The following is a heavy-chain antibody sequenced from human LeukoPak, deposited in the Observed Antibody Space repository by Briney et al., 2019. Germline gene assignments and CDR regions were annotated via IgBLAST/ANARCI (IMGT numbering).Heavy chain of an antibody. J-gene: IGHJ6*02. CDR2: IYWDGGGV. CDR3: GKDLKPGGMDV. CDR1: GSTFNYYA. Sequence: PGRSLRLSCAVSGSTFNYYAMHWVRQAPGKGLEWVSGIYWDGGGVGYADSVKGRFTISRDKAKNSPYLQMNSLRPEDTALYYYGKDLKPGGMDVWGQGTTVTVSS. V-gene: IGHV3-9*01.